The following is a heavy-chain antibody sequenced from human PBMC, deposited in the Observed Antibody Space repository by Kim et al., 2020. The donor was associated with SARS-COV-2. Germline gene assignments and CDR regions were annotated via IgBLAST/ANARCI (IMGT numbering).Heavy chain of an antibody. J-gene: IGHJ5*02. Sequence: GGSLRLSCAASGFTFSSYGMHWVRQAPGKGLEWVAVIWYDGSNKYYADSVKGRFTISRDNSKNTLYLQMNSLRAEDTAVYYCARDPLNGGEVPNWFDPWGQGTLVTASS. D-gene: IGHD2-8*01. CDR3: ARDPLNGGEVPNWFDP. CDR1: GFTFSSYG. V-gene: IGHV3-33*01. CDR2: IWYDGSNK.